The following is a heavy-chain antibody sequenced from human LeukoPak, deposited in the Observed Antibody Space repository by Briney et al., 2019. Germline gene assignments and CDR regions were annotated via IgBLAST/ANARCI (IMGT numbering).Heavy chain of an antibody. Sequence: PSETLSLTCAVYGGSFSGYYWSWIRQPPGKGLEWIGEINHSGSTNYNPSLKSRVTISVDTSKNQFSLKLSSVTAADTAVYYCATGAARRSGYWGQGTLVTVSS. CDR2: INHSGST. V-gene: IGHV4-34*01. CDR1: GGSFSGYY. J-gene: IGHJ4*02. D-gene: IGHD6-6*01. CDR3: ATGAARRSGY.